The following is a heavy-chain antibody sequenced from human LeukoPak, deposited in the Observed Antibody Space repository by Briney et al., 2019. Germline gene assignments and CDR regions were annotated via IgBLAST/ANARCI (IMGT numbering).Heavy chain of an antibody. J-gene: IGHJ6*02. CDR1: GYTFTSYD. CDR2: MNPNSGNT. Sequence: GASVKVSCKASGYTFTSYDINWVRQATGQGLEWMGWMNPNSGNTGYARKFQGRVTMTRNTSISTAYMELSSLRSEDTAVYYCARQAYYYGSGSYPLATLYYYYYGMDVWGQGTTVTVSS. CDR3: ARQAYYYGSGSYPLATLYYYYYGMDV. V-gene: IGHV1-8*01. D-gene: IGHD3-10*01.